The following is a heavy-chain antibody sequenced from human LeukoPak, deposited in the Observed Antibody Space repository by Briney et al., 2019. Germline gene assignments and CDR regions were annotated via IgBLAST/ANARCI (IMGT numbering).Heavy chain of an antibody. V-gene: IGHV2-5*02. CDR3: AHRRATLNGSGSYYPIGFDI. J-gene: IGHJ3*02. D-gene: IGHD3-10*01. CDR2: IYWDDDK. CDR1: GFSLSTSGVG. Sequence: VSGPTLVNPTQTLTLTCTFSGFSLSTSGVGVGWIRQPPGKALEWLALIYWDDDKRYSPSLKSRLTITKDTSKNQVVLTMTNMDPVDTATYYCAHRRATLNGSGSYYPIGFDIWGQGTMVTVSS.